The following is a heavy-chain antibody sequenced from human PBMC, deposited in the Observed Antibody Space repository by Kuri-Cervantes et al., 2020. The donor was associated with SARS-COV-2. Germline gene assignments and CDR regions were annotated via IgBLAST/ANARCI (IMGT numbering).Heavy chain of an antibody. J-gene: IGHJ5*02. Sequence: GESLKISCAASGFTFSSYWMSWVRQAPGKGLEWVANIKQDGSEKYYVDSVKGRFTISRDNAKNSLYLQMNSLRAEDTAVYYCARLTIRAGYSSGWFLPFDPWGQGTLVTVSS. CDR1: GFTFSSYW. D-gene: IGHD6-19*01. CDR2: IKQDGSEK. CDR3: ARLTIRAGYSSGWFLPFDP. V-gene: IGHV3-7*05.